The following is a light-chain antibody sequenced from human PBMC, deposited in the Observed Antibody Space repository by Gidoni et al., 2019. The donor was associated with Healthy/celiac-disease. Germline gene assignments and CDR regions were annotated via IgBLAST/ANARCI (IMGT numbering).Light chain of an antibody. CDR1: QSVSSY. V-gene: IGKV3-11*01. Sequence: EIVLTQSPATLSLSPGERSTLSCRASQSVSSYLAWYQQKHCQAPRLLIYDASNRATGIPARFSGSGSGTDFTLTISSLEPEDFAVYYCQQRSNWPPYTFGQGTKLEIK. CDR2: DAS. J-gene: IGKJ2*01. CDR3: QQRSNWPPYT.